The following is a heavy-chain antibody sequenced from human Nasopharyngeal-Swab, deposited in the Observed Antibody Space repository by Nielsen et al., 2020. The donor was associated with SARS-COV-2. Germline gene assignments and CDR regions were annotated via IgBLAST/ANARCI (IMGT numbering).Heavy chain of an antibody. Sequence: GESLKISCKGSGYSFTSYWIAWVRQMPGKGLEGMGIIYPRDYDTRYSPSFQGQVTISADKSISTAYLQWSSLKASDTAMYYCVRPEGVATSFKYYFQYGMDVWGQGTMVTVPS. J-gene: IGHJ6*02. CDR2: IYPRDYDT. V-gene: IGHV5-51*01. CDR1: GYSFTSYW. CDR3: VRPEGVATSFKYYFQYGMDV. D-gene: IGHD5-12*01.